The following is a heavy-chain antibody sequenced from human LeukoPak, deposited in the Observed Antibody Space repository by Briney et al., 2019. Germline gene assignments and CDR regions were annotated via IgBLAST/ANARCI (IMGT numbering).Heavy chain of an antibody. D-gene: IGHD3-22*01. J-gene: IGHJ4*02. V-gene: IGHV3-23*01. CDR3: ARASDSSGYYDY. Sequence: GGSLRLSCAASGFTFSSYAMSWVCQAPGKGLELVSGISGSGGTTYYADSVKGRFTISRDNAKNTLYLQMNSLRAEDAAVYYCARASDSSGYYDYWGQGTLVTVSS. CDR2: ISGSGGTT. CDR1: GFTFSSYA.